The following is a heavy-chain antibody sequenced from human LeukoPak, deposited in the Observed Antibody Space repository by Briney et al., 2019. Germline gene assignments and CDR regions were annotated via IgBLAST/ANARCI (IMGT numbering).Heavy chain of an antibody. CDR2: IRYDGSNK. CDR1: GFTFSSYG. V-gene: IGHV3-30*02. J-gene: IGHJ3*02. Sequence: GGSLRLSCAASGFTFSSYGMHWVRQAPGKGLEWVAFIRYDGSNKYYADSVKGRFTISRDNSKNTLYLQMNSLRAEDTAVYYCANPIFEYSSSSRALGAFDIWGQGTMVTVSS. CDR3: ANPIFEYSSSSRALGAFDI. D-gene: IGHD6-6*01.